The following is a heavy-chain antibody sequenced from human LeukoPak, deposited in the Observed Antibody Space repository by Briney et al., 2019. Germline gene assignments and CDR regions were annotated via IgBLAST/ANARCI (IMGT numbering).Heavy chain of an antibody. CDR1: GFPFRNAW. J-gene: IGHJ4*02. CDR2: IRTNSEGGTT. V-gene: IGHV3-15*01. D-gene: IGHD4-17*01. Sequence: GGSLRLSCAATGFPFRNAWMTWVRQAPGKGLEWVGRIRTNSEGGTTEYAAPVKGRFTISRDDSKNTLYLQMNSLKTEDTALYYRATDDFGDKRTDSWGQGTLVTVSS. CDR3: ATDDFGDKRTDS.